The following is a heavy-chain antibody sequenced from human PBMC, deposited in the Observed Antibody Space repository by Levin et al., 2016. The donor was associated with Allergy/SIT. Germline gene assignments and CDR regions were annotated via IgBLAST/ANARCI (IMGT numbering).Heavy chain of an antibody. D-gene: IGHD1-1*01. CDR1: RASIETGDYY. V-gene: IGHV4-30-4*01. CDR3: ARDRYFPGPGTYVFDY. CDR2: IHYSGDT. Sequence: SETLSLTCTVSRASIETGDYYWAWIRQTPGRGMEWIGYIHYSGDTKYNPSLRSRVTMSADTSKNQYYLSLTSVSAADTAVYYCARDRYFPGPGTYVFDYWGQGILVTVSS. J-gene: IGHJ4*02.